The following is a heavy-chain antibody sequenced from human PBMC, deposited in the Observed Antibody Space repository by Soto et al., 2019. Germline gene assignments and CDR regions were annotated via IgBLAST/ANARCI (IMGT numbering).Heavy chain of an antibody. J-gene: IGHJ3*02. CDR2: ISRRSTSK. CDR3: ARDYLYAFDI. V-gene: IGHV3-48*02. CDR1: GFTFSSYS. Sequence: EVQLVESGGGLVQPGGSLRLSCAASGFTFSSYSMNWVRQAPGKGLEWVSYISRRSTSKYYEDSVRGRFTISRDNAKNSLYLQMNSLRDEDTAVYYCARDYLYAFDIWGQGTMVTVSP.